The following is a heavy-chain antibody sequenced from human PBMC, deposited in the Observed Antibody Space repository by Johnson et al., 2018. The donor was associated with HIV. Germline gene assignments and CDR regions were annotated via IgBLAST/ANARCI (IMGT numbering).Heavy chain of an antibody. D-gene: IGHD3-10*01. J-gene: IGHJ3*02. CDR3: ARDRGLDAFDI. V-gene: IGHV3-30-3*01. CDR2: ISYDGSNK. Sequence: QMQLVESGGGVVQPGRSLRLSCAASGFTFSSYAMHWVRQAPGKGLEWVAVISYDGSNKYYADSVKGRFTISRDNSKNTLYLQMSSLKPEDTAVYYCARDRGLDAFDIWGQGTMVTVSS. CDR1: GFTFSSYA.